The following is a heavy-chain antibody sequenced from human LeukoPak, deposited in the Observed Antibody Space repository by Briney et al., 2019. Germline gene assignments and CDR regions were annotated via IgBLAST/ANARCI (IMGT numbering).Heavy chain of an antibody. D-gene: IGHD4-17*01. CDR3: ARDLGDDYGDYAADY. Sequence: LSLTCAVYGGSFSGYYMSWIRQAPGKGLEWVSYISSSGSTIYYADSVKGRFTISRDNAKNSLYLQMNSLRAEDTAVYYCARDLGDDYGDYAADYWGQGTLVTVSS. CDR2: ISSSGSTI. V-gene: IGHV3-11*01. CDR1: GGSFSGYY. J-gene: IGHJ4*02.